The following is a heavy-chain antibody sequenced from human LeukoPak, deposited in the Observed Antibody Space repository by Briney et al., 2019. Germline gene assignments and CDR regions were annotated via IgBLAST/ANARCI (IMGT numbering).Heavy chain of an antibody. V-gene: IGHV4-59*12. D-gene: IGHD4-17*01. Sequence: PSETLSLTCTVSGGSISSYYWSWIRQPPGKGLEWIGYIYYSGSTNYNPSLKSRVTISVDTSRNQFSLKLRSVTAADTAVYYCASRAVTTFRSLDYWGQGTLVTVSS. CDR2: IYYSGST. CDR3: ASRAVTTFRSLDY. CDR1: GGSISSYY. J-gene: IGHJ4*02.